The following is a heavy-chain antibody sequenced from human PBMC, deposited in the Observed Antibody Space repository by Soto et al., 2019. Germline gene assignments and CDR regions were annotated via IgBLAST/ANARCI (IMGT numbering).Heavy chain of an antibody. D-gene: IGHD6-13*01. CDR3: ARALGLLTRIAAAGTSYYYGMDV. J-gene: IGHJ6*02. Sequence: GESLKISCNGSGYSFTSYWIGWVRQMPGKGLEWMGIIYPGDSDTRYSPSFQGQVTISADKPISTAYLQWSSLKASDTAMYYCARALGLLTRIAAAGTSYYYGMDVWGQGTTVTVCS. CDR1: GYSFTSYW. CDR2: IYPGDSDT. V-gene: IGHV5-51*04.